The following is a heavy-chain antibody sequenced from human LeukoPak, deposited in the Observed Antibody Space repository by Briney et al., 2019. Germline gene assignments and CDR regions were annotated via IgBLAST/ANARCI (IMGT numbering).Heavy chain of an antibody. V-gene: IGHV3-49*03. CDR2: ISSKAYGGTT. D-gene: IGHD5-24*01. Sequence: GGSLRLSCTASGFTFGDYAMSWFRQAPGKGLEWVGFISSKAYGGTTEYAASVKGRFTISRDDSKSIAYLQMNSLKTEDTAVYYCTRVNERDGYEDYWGQGTLVTVSS. CDR1: GFTFGDYA. CDR3: TRVNERDGYEDY. J-gene: IGHJ4*02.